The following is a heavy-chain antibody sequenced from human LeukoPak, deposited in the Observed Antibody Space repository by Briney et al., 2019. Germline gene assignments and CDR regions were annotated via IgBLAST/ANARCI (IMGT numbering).Heavy chain of an antibody. CDR1: GGSISSGSYY. J-gene: IGHJ4*02. CDR2: IYTSGST. D-gene: IGHD3-22*01. Sequence: SQTLSRTCTVSGGSISSGSYYWSWIRQPAGKGLQWIGRIYTSGSTNYNPSLKSRVTISVDTSKNQFSLKLSSVTAADTAVYYCARGTYYYDSSIDYWGQGTLVTVSS. V-gene: IGHV4-61*02. CDR3: ARGTYYYDSSIDY.